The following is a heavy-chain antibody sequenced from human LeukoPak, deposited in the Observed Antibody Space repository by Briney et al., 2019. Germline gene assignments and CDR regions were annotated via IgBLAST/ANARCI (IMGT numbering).Heavy chain of an antibody. CDR2: IYYSGST. D-gene: IGHD6-19*01. CDR1: GGSISNKY. V-gene: IGHV4-59*01. CDR3: ARGTYSSVLFDI. Sequence: SETLSLTCTVSGGSISNKYWSWIRQPPGKGLEWIGYIYYSGSTNYNPSLKSRVTILVDTSKNQFSLKLSSVTAADTAVYYCARGTYSSVLFDIWGQGTMVTVSS. J-gene: IGHJ3*02.